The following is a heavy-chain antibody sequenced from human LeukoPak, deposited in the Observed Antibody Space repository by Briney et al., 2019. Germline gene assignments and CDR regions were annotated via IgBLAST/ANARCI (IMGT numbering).Heavy chain of an antibody. CDR2: IQTSGST. D-gene: IGHD3-22*01. Sequence: SETLSLTCTVSGGSISSYYWSWVRQPAGKGLEWIGRIQTSGSTNYNPSLKSRVTMSVDTSKNQFSLKLSSVTAADTAVYYCARDYSDTFAYGPFDYWGQGTLVTVSS. V-gene: IGHV4-4*07. J-gene: IGHJ4*02. CDR3: ARDYSDTFAYGPFDY. CDR1: GGSISSYY.